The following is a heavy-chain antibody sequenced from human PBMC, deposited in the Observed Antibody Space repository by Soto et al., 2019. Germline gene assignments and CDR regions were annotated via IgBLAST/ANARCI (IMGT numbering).Heavy chain of an antibody. CDR1: GGTFSSYA. CDR3: ARDRGPSSGYYPYWFDP. V-gene: IGHV1-69*12. D-gene: IGHD3-22*01. CDR2: IIPIFGTA. J-gene: IGHJ5*02. Sequence: QVQLVQSGADVKKPGSSVRVSCKASGGTFSSYAISWVRQDPGQGLEWMGEIIPIFGTANYAQKFQDRVTMTADESTSTAYMERSSLRSEDTVVYYCARDRGPSSGYYPYWFDPWGQGTLVTVSS.